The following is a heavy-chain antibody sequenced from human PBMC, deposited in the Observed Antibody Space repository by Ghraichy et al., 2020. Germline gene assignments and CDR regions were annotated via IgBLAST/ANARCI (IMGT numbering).Heavy chain of an antibody. Sequence: SVKVSCKASGGTFSSYAISWVRQAPGQGLEWMGGIIPIFGTANYAQKFQGRVTITADESTSTAYMELSSLRSEDTAVYYCARAKSATTSNYYYYYGMDVWGQGTTVTVSS. V-gene: IGHV1-69*13. CDR1: GGTFSSYA. CDR3: ARAKSATTSNYYYYYGMDV. CDR2: IIPIFGTA. J-gene: IGHJ6*02. D-gene: IGHD5-12*01.